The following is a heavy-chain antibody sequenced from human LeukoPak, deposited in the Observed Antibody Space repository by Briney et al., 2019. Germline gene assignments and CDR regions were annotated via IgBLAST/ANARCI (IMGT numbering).Heavy chain of an antibody. CDR1: GFPFSSYP. Sequence: GGSLRLSCAGSGFPFSSYPISWVRQPPGKGLEWVSAITASGDSTYSADSVKGRLTISRDNSKNTLYLQMNSLRAEDTAVYYCAKALVGYCSGGSCYPPYYFDYWGQGTLVTVSS. V-gene: IGHV3-23*01. J-gene: IGHJ4*02. CDR2: ITASGDST. D-gene: IGHD2-15*01. CDR3: AKALVGYCSGGSCYPPYYFDY.